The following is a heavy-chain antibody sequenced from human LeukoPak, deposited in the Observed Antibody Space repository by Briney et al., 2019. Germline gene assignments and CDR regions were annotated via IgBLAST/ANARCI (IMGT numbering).Heavy chain of an antibody. D-gene: IGHD4-17*01. J-gene: IGHJ4*02. CDR1: GYTFTTYG. V-gene: IGHV1-18*01. CDR3: ARQGGQLFYYGDTVFPH. Sequence: ASVKVSCKASGYTFTTYGLSWVRQAPGQGLEWMGWITTYNGDTDYAQKLQGRVTMTADTSTNTTYMELKSLRSDDTAVYYCARQGGQLFYYGDTVFPHWGQGTLVTVSS. CDR2: ITTYNGDT.